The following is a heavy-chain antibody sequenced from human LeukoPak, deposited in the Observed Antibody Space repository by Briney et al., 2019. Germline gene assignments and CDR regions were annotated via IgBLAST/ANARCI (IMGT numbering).Heavy chain of an antibody. V-gene: IGHV3-23*01. CDR1: GFTFTSYA. J-gene: IGHJ4*02. D-gene: IGHD4-17*01. CDR2: IGGSGGST. CDR3: ARDRYGDYSSDY. Sequence: PGGSLRLSCAASGFTFTSYAMTWVRQAPGKGLEWVSVIGGSGGSTYDADSVRGRFTISRDNSKNTLYLEMNSLRADDTAVYFCARDRYGDYSSDYWGQGTLITVSS.